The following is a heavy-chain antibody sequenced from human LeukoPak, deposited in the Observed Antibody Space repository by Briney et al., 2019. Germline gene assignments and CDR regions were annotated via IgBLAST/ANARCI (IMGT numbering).Heavy chain of an antibody. Sequence: PGGSLRLSCAASGFTFSSYAMSWLRQAPGKGLEWVSAISGSGGSTYYADSVKGRFTISRDNSKNTLYLQMNSLRAEDTAVYYCAKGTTTLVVTKIDYWGQGTLVTVSS. J-gene: IGHJ4*02. CDR2: ISGSGGST. CDR1: GFTFSSYA. V-gene: IGHV3-23*01. CDR3: AKGTTTLVVTKIDY. D-gene: IGHD4-23*01.